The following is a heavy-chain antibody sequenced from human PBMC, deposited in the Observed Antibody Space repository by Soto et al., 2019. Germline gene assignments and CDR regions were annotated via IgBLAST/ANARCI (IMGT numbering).Heavy chain of an antibody. D-gene: IGHD3-22*01. V-gene: IGHV4-30-2*01. CDR2: IYHRGST. J-gene: IGHJ5*02. Sequence: SETLSLTCAVSGGSISSGGYSWSWIRQPPGQGLEWIGYIYHRGSTYYNPSLKSRVTISVDRSTNQFSLKLSSVTDADTAVYFWARLFYDSSGYNWFDPWGQGTLVTVSS. CDR3: ARLFYDSSGYNWFDP. CDR1: GGSISSGGYS.